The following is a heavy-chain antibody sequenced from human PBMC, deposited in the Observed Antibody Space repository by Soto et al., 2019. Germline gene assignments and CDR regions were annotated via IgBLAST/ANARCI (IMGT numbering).Heavy chain of an antibody. Sequence: GGSLRLSCAAPGFTFSNAWMSWVRQAPGKGLEWVGRIKSKTDGGTTDYAAPVKGRFTISRDDSKNTLYLQMNSLKTEDTAVYYCTTDGAGDVIVVVPASQNYFDYWGQGPLVTVYS. V-gene: IGHV3-15*01. CDR3: TTDGAGDVIVVVPASQNYFDY. D-gene: IGHD2-2*01. CDR1: GFTFSNAW. J-gene: IGHJ4*02. CDR2: IKSKTDGGTT.